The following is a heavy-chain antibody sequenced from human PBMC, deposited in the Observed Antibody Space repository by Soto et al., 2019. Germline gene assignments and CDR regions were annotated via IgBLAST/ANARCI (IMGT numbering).Heavy chain of an antibody. V-gene: IGHV1-18*01. J-gene: IGHJ6*02. CDR1: GNTFTSYG. CDR2: ISAYNGNT. Sequence: QVQLVQVGAEVKKPGASVKVSCKASGNTFTSYGFSWVRQAPGQGLEWMGWISAYNGNTNYAQKFQGRVTMTTDTSTNTAYMEVRSLRSGDTAVYYCATSDRYYCGMDVWGQGTTVTVSS. CDR3: ATSDRYYCGMDV.